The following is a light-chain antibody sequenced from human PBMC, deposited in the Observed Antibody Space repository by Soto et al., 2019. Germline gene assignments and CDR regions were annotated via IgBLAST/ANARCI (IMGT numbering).Light chain of an antibody. CDR2: VAS. J-gene: IGKJ1*01. CDR1: HSISNY. Sequence: DIQMTQSPSSLSASVGDRVTITCRASHSISNYLNWYQQKPGEAPKLLIFVASSLQGGGPSRFSGSGSGTDFTLTISSLQPEDFATYYCQQSFNTPWTFGQGTKVEIK. V-gene: IGKV1-39*01. CDR3: QQSFNTPWT.